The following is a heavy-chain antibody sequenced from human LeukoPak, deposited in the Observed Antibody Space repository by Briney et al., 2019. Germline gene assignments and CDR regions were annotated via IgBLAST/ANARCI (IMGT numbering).Heavy chain of an antibody. V-gene: IGHV1-24*01. CDR2: FDPEDGET. J-gene: IGHJ4*02. Sequence: GGSLRLSCAASGFIFSSYGMHWVRQAPGKGLEWMGGFDPEDGETIYAQKFQGRVTMTEDTSTDTAYMELSRLRSDDTAVYYCARNNYGSGSLIHYWGQGTLVTVSS. D-gene: IGHD3-10*01. CDR1: GFIFSSYG. CDR3: ARNNYGSGSLIHY.